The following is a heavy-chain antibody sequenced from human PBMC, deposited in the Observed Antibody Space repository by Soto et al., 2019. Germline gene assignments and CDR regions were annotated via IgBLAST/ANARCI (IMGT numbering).Heavy chain of an antibody. CDR3: ARGQGGYCSGGSCSHTRYYYYYCMDV. D-gene: IGHD2-15*01. CDR1: GGSFSGYY. J-gene: IGHJ6*03. V-gene: IGHV4-34*01. Sequence: SETLSLTCAVYGGSFSGYYWSWIRQPPGKGLEWIGEINHSGSTNYNPSLKSRVTISVDTSRNQFSLKLSSVTAADTAVYYCARGQGGYCSGGSCSHTRYYYYYCMDVWGKGTTVTVSS. CDR2: INHSGST.